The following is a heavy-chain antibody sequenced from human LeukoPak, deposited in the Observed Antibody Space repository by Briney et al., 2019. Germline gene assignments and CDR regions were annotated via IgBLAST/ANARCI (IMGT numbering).Heavy chain of an antibody. CDR1: GYSFTSYW. V-gene: IGHV5-51*01. D-gene: IGHD3-10*01. CDR2: IYPGDSDT. Sequence: GESLQISCQGSGYSFTSYWIGWVRQMPGKGLEWMGIIYPGDSDTRYSPSFQGQVTISADKSISTAYLQWSSLKASDTAMYYCARNRNGGSGSYGNWFDPWGQGTLVTVSS. J-gene: IGHJ5*02. CDR3: ARNRNGGSGSYGNWFDP.